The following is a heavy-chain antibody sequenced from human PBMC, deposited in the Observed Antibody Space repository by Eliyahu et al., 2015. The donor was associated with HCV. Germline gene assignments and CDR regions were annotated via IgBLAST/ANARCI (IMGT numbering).Heavy chain of an antibody. V-gene: IGHV3-23*01. D-gene: IGHD2-21*01. CDR3: AKNRPVGILAFDP. J-gene: IGHJ5*02. CDR1: GFPFSNYA. CDR2: ISQNGANT. Sequence: EVRLLESGGGFIQPGGSLRLSCAASGFPFSNYAMTWVRQAPGKGLEWISDISQNGANTDYADSVRGRFTISRDNSKNTVFLQLNSLRVEDTALYYCAKNRPVGILAFDPWGQGTLVTVSS.